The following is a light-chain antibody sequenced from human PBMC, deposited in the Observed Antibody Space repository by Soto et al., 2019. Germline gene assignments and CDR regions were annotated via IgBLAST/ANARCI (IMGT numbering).Light chain of an antibody. J-gene: IGKJ5*01. Sequence: ENVYIQGPRTLSWTHGERATLACMASQTVRNNYLAWYQQKPGQAPRLLIYDTSKRATGIPARFSGSGSGTDFTLTISSLEPEDLAVYYCQQRRNWPIITFGQGTRLEI. V-gene: IGKV3-11*01. CDR2: DTS. CDR3: QQRRNWPIIT. CDR1: QTVRNNY.